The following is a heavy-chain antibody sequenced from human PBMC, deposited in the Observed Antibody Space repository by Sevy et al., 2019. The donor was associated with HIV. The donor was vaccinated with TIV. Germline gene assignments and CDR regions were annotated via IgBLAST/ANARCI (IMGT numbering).Heavy chain of an antibody. CDR1: GFTFSSYE. V-gene: IGHV3-48*03. CDR2: ISNSGSII. D-gene: IGHD3-3*01. CDR3: ARDAPIRDTYYDFWSGYRSTLHIDY. Sequence: GGSLRLSCVASGFTFSSYEMNWVRQAPGKGLEWVSYISNSGSIIYYEDSVKGRFTISRDNAKNSLYLKMNSLRAEDTAVYYCARDAPIRDTYYDFWSGYRSTLHIDYWGQGTLVTVSS. J-gene: IGHJ4*02.